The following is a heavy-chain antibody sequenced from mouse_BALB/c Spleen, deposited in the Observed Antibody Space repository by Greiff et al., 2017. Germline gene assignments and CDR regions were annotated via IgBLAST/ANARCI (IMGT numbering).Heavy chain of an antibody. Sequence: QVQLLQSGAELVRPGTSVKVSCKASGYAFTNYLIEWVKQRPGQGLEWIGVINPGSGGTNYHEKFKGKATLTADKSSSTAYMQRSSLTSDDTAVYFRARSTGYWGQGTLVTVSA. CDR3: ARSTGY. CDR2: INPGSGGT. V-gene: IGHV1-54*03. CDR1: GYAFTNYL. J-gene: IGHJ3*01.